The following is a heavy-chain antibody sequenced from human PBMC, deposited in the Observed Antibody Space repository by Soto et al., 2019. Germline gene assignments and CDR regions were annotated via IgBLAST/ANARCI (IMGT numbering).Heavy chain of an antibody. CDR3: ARDGSGYSNRIIKMFCLVIYPDP. J-gene: IGHJ5*02. V-gene: IGHV1-18*01. D-gene: IGHD3-9*01. Sequence: GAAVKVSCKASGYTFTSYGISWVRQAPGQGLEWMGWISACNGNTNYAQKLQGRVTMTTDTSTSTAYMELRSLRSDDTAVYYCARDGSGYSNRIIKMFCLVIYPDPRGQGPLVTV. CDR1: GYTFTSYG. CDR2: ISACNGNT.